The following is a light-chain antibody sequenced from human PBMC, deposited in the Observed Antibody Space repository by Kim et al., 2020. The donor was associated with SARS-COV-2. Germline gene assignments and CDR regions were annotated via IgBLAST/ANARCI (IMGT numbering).Light chain of an antibody. CDR2: DAS. J-gene: IGKJ4*01. CDR1: QSVSSY. V-gene: IGKV3-11*01. Sequence: LSVSPGESATLSRRASQSVSSYLAWYQQKPGQAHRLLIYDASNRATGIPARFSGSGSGTDFTLTISSLEPGDFAVYYCQQRSNLLTFGGGTKLEI. CDR3: QQRSNLLT.